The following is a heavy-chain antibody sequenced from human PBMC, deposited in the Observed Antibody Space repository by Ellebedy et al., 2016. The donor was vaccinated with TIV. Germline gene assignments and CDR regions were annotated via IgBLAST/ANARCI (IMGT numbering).Heavy chain of an antibody. CDR2: SKSKTDGGTT. J-gene: IGHJ4*02. CDR3: TTVLRYTSGWGLTTDIDY. CDR1: GFTFTNAW. V-gene: IGHV3-15*01. D-gene: IGHD6-19*01. Sequence: GESLKISXAASGFTFTNAWMSWVRQAPGKGLEWVGRSKSKTDGGTTDYTAPVKGRFTISRDDSKNTLYLQMNSLKTEDTAVYYCTTVLRYTSGWGLTTDIDYWGQGTLVTVSS.